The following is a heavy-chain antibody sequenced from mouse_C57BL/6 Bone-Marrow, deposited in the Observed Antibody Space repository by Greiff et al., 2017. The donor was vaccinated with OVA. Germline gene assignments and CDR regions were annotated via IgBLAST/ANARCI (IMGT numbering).Heavy chain of an antibody. CDR3: AREDILPYYDGSSYWYFDV. D-gene: IGHD1-1*01. CDR1: GYAFSSSW. CDR2: IYPGDGDT. J-gene: IGHJ1*03. V-gene: IGHV1-82*01. Sequence: VQLQQSGPELVKPGASVKISCKASGYAFSSSWMNWVKQRPGKGLEWIGRIYPGDGDTNYNGKFKGKATLTADKSSSTAYMQLSSLTSEDSAVYFCAREDILPYYDGSSYWYFDVWGTGTTLTVSS.